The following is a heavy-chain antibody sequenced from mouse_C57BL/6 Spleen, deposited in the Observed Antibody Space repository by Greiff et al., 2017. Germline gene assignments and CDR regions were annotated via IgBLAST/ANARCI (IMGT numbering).Heavy chain of an antibody. D-gene: IGHD3-2*02. CDR1: GYTFTSYW. J-gene: IGHJ3*01. CDR3: ARYPSSGAWFAY. Sequence: QVQLQQPGAELVRPGSSVKLSCKASGYTFTSYWMDWVKQRPGQGLEWIGNIYPSDSETHYNQKFKDKATLTVDKSSSTAYMQLSSLTSEDSAVYYCARYPSSGAWFAYWGQGTLVTVSA. V-gene: IGHV1-61*01. CDR2: IYPSDSET.